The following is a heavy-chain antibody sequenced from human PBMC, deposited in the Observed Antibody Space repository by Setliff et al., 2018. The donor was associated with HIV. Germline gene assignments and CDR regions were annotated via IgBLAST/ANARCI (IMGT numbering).Heavy chain of an antibody. CDR3: ARGTFFGVVIGNYYMDV. D-gene: IGHD3-3*01. Sequence: SGPTLVNPTQTLTLTCSFSGFSLSDNGMGVGWIRQPPGKALEWLAFIYWDDGKLYSPSLKSRLTISKDTSKSQVVLTMTNMDPVDTATYYCARGTFFGVVIGNYYMDVWGKGTTVTVSS. CDR2: IYWDDGK. V-gene: IGHV2-5*02. J-gene: IGHJ6*03. CDR1: GFSLSDNGMG.